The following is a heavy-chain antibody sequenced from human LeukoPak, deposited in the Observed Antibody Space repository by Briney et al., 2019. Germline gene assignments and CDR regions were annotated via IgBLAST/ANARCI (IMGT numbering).Heavy chain of an antibody. CDR1: GFTFDDFA. J-gene: IGHJ4*02. D-gene: IGHD6-13*01. CDR3: AKDRRAAAGKFDY. V-gene: IGHV3-9*01. CDR2: INWSSGGI. Sequence: PGGSLRLSCAASGFTFDDFAMHWVRQAPGKGLEWVSGINWSSGGIGYADSVKGRFTISRDNSKNTLYLQMNSLRAEDTAVYYCAKDRRAAAGKFDYWGQGTLVTVSS.